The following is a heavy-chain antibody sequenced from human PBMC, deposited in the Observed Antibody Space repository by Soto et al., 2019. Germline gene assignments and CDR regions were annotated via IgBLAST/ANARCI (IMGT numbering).Heavy chain of an antibody. Sequence: ASVKVSCKASGYTFTSYAMHWVRQAPGQRLEWMGWINAGNGKTKYSQKFQGRVTITRDTSASTAYMELSSLRSEDTAVYYCARESYTDPGEGNYYYGMDVWGQGTTVTVSS. CDR1: GYTFTSYA. D-gene: IGHD5-18*01. J-gene: IGHJ6*02. CDR3: ARESYTDPGEGNYYYGMDV. V-gene: IGHV1-3*01. CDR2: INAGNGKT.